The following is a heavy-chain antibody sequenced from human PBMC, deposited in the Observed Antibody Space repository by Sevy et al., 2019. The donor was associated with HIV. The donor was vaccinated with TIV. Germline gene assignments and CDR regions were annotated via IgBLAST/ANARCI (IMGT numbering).Heavy chain of an antibody. V-gene: IGHV3-23*01. Sequence: GGFLRLSCAASGFDFSIYSMSWVRQAPGKGLEWVSTLSFGCGKINYADSVKGRFTISRNNSKSSVYLQMNNMGVEDTAVDYCAREGCTKPHDYWGQGTLVFVSS. D-gene: IGHD2-8*01. CDR2: LSFGCGKI. CDR3: AREGCTKPHDY. J-gene: IGHJ4*02. CDR1: GFDFSIYS.